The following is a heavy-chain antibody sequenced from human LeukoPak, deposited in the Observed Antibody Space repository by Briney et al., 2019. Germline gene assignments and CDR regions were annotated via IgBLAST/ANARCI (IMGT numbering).Heavy chain of an antibody. CDR3: AKALAAPGYYYGMDV. J-gene: IGHJ6*02. CDR1: GFTFSSYA. D-gene: IGHD2-15*01. Sequence: PGGSLRLSCAASGFTFSSYAMSWVRQAPGKGLEWVSAISGSGGSTYYADSVKGRFTISRDNSKNTLYLQMNSLRAEDTAVYYCAKALAAPGYYYGMDVWGQGTTVTVSS. CDR2: ISGSGGST. V-gene: IGHV3-23*01.